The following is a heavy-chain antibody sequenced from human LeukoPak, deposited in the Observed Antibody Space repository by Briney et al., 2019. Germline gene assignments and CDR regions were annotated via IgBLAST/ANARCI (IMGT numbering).Heavy chain of an antibody. Sequence: SETLSLTCAGYGVSFSGYYWSWIRKPPGKGLEWMGEINHSGSTNYNPSLKSRVTISVDTSKNQFSLKPSSVTAADTAVYYCARGSRWLQQTLDYWGQGTLVTVSS. CDR3: ARGSRWLQQTLDY. CDR2: INHSGST. CDR1: GVSFSGYY. J-gene: IGHJ4*02. D-gene: IGHD5-24*01. V-gene: IGHV4-34*01.